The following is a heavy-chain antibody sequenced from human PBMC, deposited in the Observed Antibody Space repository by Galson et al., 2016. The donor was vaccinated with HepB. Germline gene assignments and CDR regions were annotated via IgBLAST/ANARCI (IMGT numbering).Heavy chain of an antibody. Sequence: SVKVSCKASGYTFTGYYIHWVRQAPGQGLQWMGCINPNNGGADYAQKFQGRITMARATSLSTAYMELSRLTSDDTAIYYCARLRGRDLGSVRGVLSGAYGVDVWGQGSTVIVSS. CDR3: ARLRGRDLGSVRGVLSGAYGVDV. V-gene: IGHV1-2*02. D-gene: IGHD3-10*01. CDR1: GYTFTGYY. CDR2: INPNNGGA. J-gene: IGHJ6*02.